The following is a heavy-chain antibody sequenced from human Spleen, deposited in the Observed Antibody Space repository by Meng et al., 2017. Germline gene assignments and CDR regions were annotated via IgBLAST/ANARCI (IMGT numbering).Heavy chain of an antibody. CDR2: MDPNSGNT. CDR1: GYTFTSSD. CDR3: ARGRGTGYSSSWYGVDY. D-gene: IGHD6-13*01. J-gene: IGHJ4*02. V-gene: IGHV1-8*01. Sequence: HLVQSGAEVKTPGASVKVSCKASGYTFTSSDINWVRQATGQGLEWMGWMDPNSGNTGYAQKFQGRVTMTRDTSISTAYMELSSLRSEDTAVYYCARGRGTGYSSSWYGVDYWGQGTLVTVSS.